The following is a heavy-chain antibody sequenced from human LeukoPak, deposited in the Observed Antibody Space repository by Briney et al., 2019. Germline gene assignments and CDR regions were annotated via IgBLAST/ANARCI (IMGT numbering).Heavy chain of an antibody. CDR2: IIPIPGIA. CDR1: GGTFSSYV. D-gene: IGHD6-19*01. V-gene: IGHV1-69*04. Sequence: ASVKVSCEASGGTFSSYVISWVRQAPGQGLEWMGRIIPIPGIANYAQKFQGRLTITADKSTSTAYMELSSLRSEDTAVYYCARVGSDWFMLDYWGQGTLVTVSS. CDR3: ARVGSDWFMLDY. J-gene: IGHJ4*02.